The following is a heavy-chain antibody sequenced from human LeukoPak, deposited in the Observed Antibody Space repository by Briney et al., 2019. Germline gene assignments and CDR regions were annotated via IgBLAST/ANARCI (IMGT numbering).Heavy chain of an antibody. J-gene: IGHJ3*02. CDR1: GFIFISYC. V-gene: IGHV3-33*06. CDR3: AKSRTGHDAFDI. CDR2: IWHEGNTK. D-gene: IGHD3/OR15-3a*01. Sequence: GGSLRLSCAASGFIFISYCMHWVRQAPGKGLEWVANIWHEGNTKYYVESVKGRFTISADNSKNTLYLQMDSLRAEETAIYYCAKSRTGHDAFDIWGQGTTVTVSS.